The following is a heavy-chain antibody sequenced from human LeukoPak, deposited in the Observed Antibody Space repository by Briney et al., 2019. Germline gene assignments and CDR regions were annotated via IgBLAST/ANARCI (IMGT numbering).Heavy chain of an antibody. CDR2: ITGSGGST. D-gene: IGHD3-3*01. CDR3: AKYPITYDDPSFDY. J-gene: IGHJ4*02. CDR1: GFTFNSYT. V-gene: IGHV3-23*01. Sequence: GGSLRLSCAASGFTFNSYTMSWVRQAPGKGLEWVSAITGSGGSTYYADSVKGRFTISRDNSKNTLYLQMNSLSAEDTAVYYCAKYPITYDDPSFDYWGQGTLVTVSS.